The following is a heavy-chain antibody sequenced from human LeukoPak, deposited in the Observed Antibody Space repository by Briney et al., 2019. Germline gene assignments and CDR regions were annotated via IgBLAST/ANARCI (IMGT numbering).Heavy chain of an antibody. V-gene: IGHV3-7*03. Sequence: GGSLRLSCTVSGFIFSDSWMAWIRQAPGKGLEWVAIIEKNGSGKNYVDSVKGRFIISRDNAKNSLFLQMDSLKVEDTAIYYCTTDRCYSADHWGQGTLVTVSS. D-gene: IGHD2-21*01. J-gene: IGHJ5*02. CDR1: GFIFSDSW. CDR3: TTDRCYSADH. CDR2: IEKNGSGK.